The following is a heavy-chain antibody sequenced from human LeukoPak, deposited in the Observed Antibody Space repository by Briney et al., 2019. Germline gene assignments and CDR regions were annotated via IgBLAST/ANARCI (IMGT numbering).Heavy chain of an antibody. J-gene: IGHJ4*02. D-gene: IGHD4-17*01. CDR3: AXXPYGXXPGXFDY. V-gene: IGHV1-24*01. CDR1: GYTLTELS. CDR2: FDPEDGET. Sequence: ASVKVSCKVSGYTLTELSMHWVRQAPGKGLEWMGGFDPEDGETIYAQKFQGRVTMTEDTSTDTAYMELSSLRSEDTAGYYCAXXPYGXXPGXFDYWGXGTLVTVSS.